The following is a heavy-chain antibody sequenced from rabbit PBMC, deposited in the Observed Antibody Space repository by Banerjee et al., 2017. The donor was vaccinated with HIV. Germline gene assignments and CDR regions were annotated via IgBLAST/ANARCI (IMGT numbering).Heavy chain of an antibody. CDR1: GFSFSSSNW. V-gene: IGHV1S45*01. J-gene: IGHJ4*01. CDR2: IGTTTAIT. Sequence: QQQLVESGGGLVKPGASLTLTCTASGFSFSSSNWICWVRQAPEKGLEWIACIGTTTAITYYASWAKGRFTISKTSSTTVTLQMTSLTAADTAAYFCARAPYDGVGFDLWGPGTLVTVS. CDR3: ARAPYDGVGFDL. D-gene: IGHD4-2*01.